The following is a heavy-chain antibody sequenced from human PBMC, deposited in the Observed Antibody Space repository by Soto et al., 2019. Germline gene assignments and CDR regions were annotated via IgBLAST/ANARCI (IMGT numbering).Heavy chain of an antibody. CDR2: IWYDGSNK. D-gene: IGHD5-18*01. CDR1: GFTFSSYG. V-gene: IGHV3-33*01. J-gene: IGHJ4*02. Sequence: QVQLVESGGGVVQPGRSLRLSCAASGFTFSSYGMHWVRQAPGKGLEWVAVIWYDGSNKYYADSVKGRFTISRDNSKNTLYLEMNSLRAEDTTVYYCAREPYVEMATAYYFDYWGQGTLVTVSS. CDR3: AREPYVEMATAYYFDY.